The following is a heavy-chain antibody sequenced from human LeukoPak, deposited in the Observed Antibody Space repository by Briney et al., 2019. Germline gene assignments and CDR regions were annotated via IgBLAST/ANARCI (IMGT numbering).Heavy chain of an antibody. CDR2: INADNGNT. J-gene: IGHJ4*02. CDR3: ARDQELLWFGDY. D-gene: IGHD3-10*01. Sequence: ASVKVSCKASGYTFTNYAMHWVRQAPGQRLEWIGWINADNGNTKYSQNFQGRVTITRDTSASTAYMELSSLRSEDTAVYYCARDQELLWFGDYWGQGTLVTVSS. CDR1: GYTFTNYA. V-gene: IGHV1-3*01.